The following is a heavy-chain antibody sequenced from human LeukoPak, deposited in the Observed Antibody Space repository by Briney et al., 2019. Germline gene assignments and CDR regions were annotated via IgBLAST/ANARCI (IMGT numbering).Heavy chain of an antibody. D-gene: IGHD5-18*01. CDR1: GFTFSDYY. Sequence: KPGGSLRLSCAASGFTFSDYYMSWIRQAPGKGLEWVSYISGSGSTIYYADSVKGRFTISRDNAKDSLYLQMNSLRAEDTAVYYCARVRSGYSHENYFDYWGQGTLVTVSS. J-gene: IGHJ4*02. CDR2: ISGSGSTI. V-gene: IGHV3-11*04. CDR3: ARVRSGYSHENYFDY.